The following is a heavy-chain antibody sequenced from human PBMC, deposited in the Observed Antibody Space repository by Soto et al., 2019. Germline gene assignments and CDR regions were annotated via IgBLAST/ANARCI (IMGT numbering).Heavy chain of an antibody. D-gene: IGHD1-26*01. CDR1: GGSINSYY. J-gene: IGHJ4*01. Sequence: QVQLQESGPGLVKPSETLSLTCTVSGGSINSYYWSWIRQPPGKGLKWIGSIYYSGSTNYHPSLKSRVTQSVDTSENQSSLMLPSVTGADTAVYHCTRRYGANFAFWAHGTLVSVSS. V-gene: IGHV4-59*01. CDR3: TRRYGANFAF. CDR2: IYYSGST.